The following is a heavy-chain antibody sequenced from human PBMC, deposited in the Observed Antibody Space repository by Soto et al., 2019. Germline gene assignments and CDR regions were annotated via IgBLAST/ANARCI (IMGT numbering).Heavy chain of an antibody. J-gene: IGHJ4*02. D-gene: IGHD3-22*01. CDR2: INHSGST. CDR3: ARAPRSTMIGRRGALYYFDY. CDR1: GGSFSGYY. V-gene: IGHV4-34*01. Sequence: SETLSLTCAVYGGSFSGYYCSGFRQPPRKGLEWIGEINHSGSTNYNPSLKSRVTISVDTSKSQFTMKLSSVTAADTAVYYCARAPRSTMIGRRGALYYFDYRGQGTLGTGSS.